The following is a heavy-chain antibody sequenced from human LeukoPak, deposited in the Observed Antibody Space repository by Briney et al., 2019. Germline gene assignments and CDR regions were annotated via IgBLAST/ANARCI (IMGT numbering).Heavy chain of an antibody. CDR3: TRDPRHFDS. D-gene: IGHD6-6*01. V-gene: IGHV3-11*04. CDR2: ISGSGHDI. Sequence: PGGSLRLSCAASGFTFSDSYMTWVRQAPGKGVEWVAYISGSGHDINYSDSVKGRFTISRDNAKNSLYLQMSSLRVEDTAVYYCTRDPRHFDSCGQGTVVTVSS. CDR1: GFTFSDSY. J-gene: IGHJ5*01.